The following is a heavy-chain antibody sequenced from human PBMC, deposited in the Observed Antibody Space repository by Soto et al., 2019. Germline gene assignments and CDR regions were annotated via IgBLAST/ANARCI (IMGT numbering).Heavy chain of an antibody. V-gene: IGHV1-18*01. Sequence: QDQLVQSGAEVKKPGASVTVSCKASGYSFTNYGVTWVRQAPGQGLEWMGWISAFNGNTHYAQNLQGRVTMTTDASTSTGYMELRSLRSDDTAVYYCARDRGVAPPVAGNTHYYYYMDVCGKGTTVTVSS. D-gene: IGHD6-19*01. CDR1: GYSFTNYG. J-gene: IGHJ6*03. CDR3: ARDRGVAPPVAGNTHYYYYMDV. CDR2: ISAFNGNT.